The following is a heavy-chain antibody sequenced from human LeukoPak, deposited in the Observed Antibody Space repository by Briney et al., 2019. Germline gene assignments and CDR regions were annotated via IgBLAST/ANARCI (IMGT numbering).Heavy chain of an antibody. D-gene: IGHD2-2*01. CDR3: ARVLACEYCSSTSFDY. Sequence: GASVKVSCKASGYTFTGYYMHWVRQAPGQGLEWMGWINPNSGGTNYAQKFQGKVTMTRDTSISTAYMELSRLRSDDTAVYYCARVLACEYCSSTSFDYWGQGTLVTVSS. J-gene: IGHJ4*02. CDR1: GYTFTGYY. V-gene: IGHV1-2*02. CDR2: INPNSGGT.